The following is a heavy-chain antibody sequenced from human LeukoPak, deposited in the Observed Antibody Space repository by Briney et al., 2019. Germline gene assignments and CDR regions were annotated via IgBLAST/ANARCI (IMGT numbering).Heavy chain of an antibody. CDR3: ARDHLPYEDGPQGWYFDL. J-gene: IGHJ2*01. V-gene: IGHV3-23*01. D-gene: IGHD3-3*01. CDR2: ISVGAEYI. CDR1: GFTFSSYV. Sequence: QSGGSLRLSCAASGFTFSSYVMNWFRQAPGKGLEWVSTISVGAEYIFYADSVKGRFTISRDNSKNTLYLQMNSLRAEDTAVYYCARDHLPYEDGPQGWYFDLWGRGTLVTVSS.